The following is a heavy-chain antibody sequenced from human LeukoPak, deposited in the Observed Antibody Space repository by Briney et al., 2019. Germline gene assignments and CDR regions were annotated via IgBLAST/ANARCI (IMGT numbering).Heavy chain of an antibody. CDR1: GGSISSYY. D-gene: IGHD3-3*01. J-gene: IGHJ4*02. CDR2: IYYSGST. CDR3: ARVTLPRGYYDFWSGYSPYFDY. V-gene: IGHV4-59*01. Sequence: PSETLSLTCTVSGGSISSYYWSWIRQPPGKGLEWIGYIYYSGSTNYNPSLKSRVTISVDTSKNQFSLKLSSVTAADTAVYYCARVTLPRGYYDFWSGYSPYFDYWGQGTLVTVSS.